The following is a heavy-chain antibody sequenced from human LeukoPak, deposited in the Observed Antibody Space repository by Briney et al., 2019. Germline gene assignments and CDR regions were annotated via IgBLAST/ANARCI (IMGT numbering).Heavy chain of an antibody. J-gene: IGHJ3*02. Sequence: ASVXVSCKASXXXXXGXXXXXXRQAXXXXXXXMGWINPNSGGSNSAQKFQGRVTMTRDTSISTAYMELSRLRSDDTAVYYCARARVDRVAFNIWGQGTMVTVSS. V-gene: IGHV1-2*02. CDR2: INPNSGGS. D-gene: IGHD3-10*01. CDR1: XXXXXGXX. CDR3: ARARVDRVAFNI.